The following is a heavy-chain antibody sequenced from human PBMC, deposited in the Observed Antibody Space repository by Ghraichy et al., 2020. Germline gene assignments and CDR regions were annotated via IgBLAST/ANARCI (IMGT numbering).Heavy chain of an antibody. D-gene: IGHD4/OR15-4a*01. CDR2: IKQDGSEE. J-gene: IGHJ4*02. CDR3: ARGLWWNDY. Sequence: GGSLRLSCAASGFIFSSDWMNWVRQAPGKGLEWVANIKQDGSEENYVDSVKGRFTISRDNAKKSLYLQMNSLRAEDTAVYYCARGLWWNDYWGQGTLVTVSS. V-gene: IGHV3-7*01. CDR1: GFIFSSDW.